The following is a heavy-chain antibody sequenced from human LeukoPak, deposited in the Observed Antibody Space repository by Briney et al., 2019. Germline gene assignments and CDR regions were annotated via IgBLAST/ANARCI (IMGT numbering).Heavy chain of an antibody. CDR3: ARALQLWSQPFY. CDR1: GYTFTSYG. D-gene: IGHD5-18*01. V-gene: IGHV1-18*01. Sequence: ASVKVSCKASGYTFTSYGISWLLQAPGQGLEWMGWISAYNGNTNYAQKLQGRVTMTTDTSTSTAYMELRSLRSDDTAVYYCARALQLWSQPFYWGQGTLVTVSS. CDR2: ISAYNGNT. J-gene: IGHJ4*02.